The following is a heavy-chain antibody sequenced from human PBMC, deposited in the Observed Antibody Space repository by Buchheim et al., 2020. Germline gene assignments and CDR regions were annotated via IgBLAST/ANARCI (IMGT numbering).Heavy chain of an antibody. CDR2: INHSGST. CDR3: ARVDCSGGSCSYYDYGMDV. D-gene: IGHD2-15*01. CDR1: GGSFSGYY. V-gene: IGHV4-34*01. J-gene: IGHJ6*02. Sequence: QVQLQQWGAGLLKPSETLSLTCAVYGGSFSGYYWSWIRQPPGKGLEWIGEINHSGSTNYNPSLKSRVTISVDTSKNQFSLKLSFVTAADTAVYYCARVDCSGGSCSYYDYGMDVWGQGTT.